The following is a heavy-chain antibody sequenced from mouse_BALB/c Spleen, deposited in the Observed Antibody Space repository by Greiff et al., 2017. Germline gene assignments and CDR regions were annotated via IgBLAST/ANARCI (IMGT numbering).Heavy chain of an antibody. CDR3: ARYDAWFAY. V-gene: IGHV5-6*01. J-gene: IGHJ3*01. CDR2: ISSGGSYT. D-gene: IGHD2-12*01. CDR1: GFTFSSYG. Sequence: EVQLVESGGDLVKPGGSLKLSCAASGFTFSSYGMSWVRQTPDKGLEWVATISSGGSYTYYPDSVKGRFTISRDNAKNTLYLQMSSLKSEDTAMYYCARYDAWFAYWGQGTLVTVSA.